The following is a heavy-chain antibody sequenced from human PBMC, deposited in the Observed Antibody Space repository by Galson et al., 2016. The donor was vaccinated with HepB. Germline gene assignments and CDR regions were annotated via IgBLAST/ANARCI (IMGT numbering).Heavy chain of an antibody. CDR1: GFIVTANY. CDR3: ARDSLGLYDSGGYYSSVFDY. V-gene: IGHV3-66*01. CDR2: IYSRGST. J-gene: IGHJ4*02. D-gene: IGHD3-22*01. Sequence: SLRLSCAASGFIVTANYMTWVRQAPGKGPEWVSVIYSRGSTSYADSVKGRFAISRDNSKNTLYLQMNSLRAEDTAVYYCARDSLGLYDSGGYYSSVFDYWGQGTLVTVSS.